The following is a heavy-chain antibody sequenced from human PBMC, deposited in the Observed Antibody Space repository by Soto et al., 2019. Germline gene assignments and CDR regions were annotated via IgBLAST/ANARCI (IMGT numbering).Heavy chain of an antibody. D-gene: IGHD2-15*01. CDR3: AREEGYCGGGFCFRSAFDL. CDR1: GGSISSSNW. V-gene: IGHV4-4*02. Sequence: SETLSLTCAVSGGSISSSNWWSWVRQPPGKGLEWIGEIYHSGSTNYNPSLKSRVTISVDKSKNSVYLQMNSLRAEDTGVYYCAREEGYCGGGFCFRSAFDLWGQGTVVTVSS. J-gene: IGHJ3*01. CDR2: IYHSGST.